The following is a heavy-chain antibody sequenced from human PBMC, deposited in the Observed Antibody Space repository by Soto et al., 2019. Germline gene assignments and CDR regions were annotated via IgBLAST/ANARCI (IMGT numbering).Heavy chain of an antibody. CDR3: ARGQLPAATTYFDF. V-gene: IGHV3-33*01. D-gene: IGHD2-15*01. CDR1: GFTFSSYA. Sequence: QVHLVESGGGVVQPGGSLRLSCAASGFTFSSYAIHWVRQAPGKGLEWVAIIWFDGSNKYYADSGKGRFSISRDNSKNTLFLQMDSLRAEDTAVYYCARGQLPAATTYFDFWGQGTLVIVSS. J-gene: IGHJ4*02. CDR2: IWFDGSNK.